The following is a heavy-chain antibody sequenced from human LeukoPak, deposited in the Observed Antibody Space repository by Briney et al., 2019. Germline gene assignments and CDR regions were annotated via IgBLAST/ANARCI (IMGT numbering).Heavy chain of an antibody. D-gene: IGHD2-2*01. CDR2: ISSSSSYI. J-gene: IGHJ5*02. CDR1: GFTFSSYS. CDR3: ASPRGYCSSTSCQAMGA. Sequence: KPGGSLRLSCAASGFTFSSYSMNWVRQAPGKGLEWVSSISSSSSYIYYADSVKGRFTISRDNAKISLYLQINSLRAEDTAVYYCASPRGYCSSTSCQAMGAWGQGTLVTVSS. V-gene: IGHV3-21*01.